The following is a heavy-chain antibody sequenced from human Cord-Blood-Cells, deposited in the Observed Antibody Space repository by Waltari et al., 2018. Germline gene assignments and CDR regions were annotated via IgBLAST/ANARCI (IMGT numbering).Heavy chain of an antibody. CDR3: ARGADAFDI. V-gene: IGHV3-7*01. J-gene: IGHJ3*02. CDR1: GFTSSSYW. CDR2: IKQDGSEK. Sequence: EVQLVESGGGLVQPGGSLRLSCAASGFTSSSYWMSWVRQAPGKGLEWVANIKQDGSEKYYVDSVKGRFTISRDNAKNSLYLQMNSLRAEDTAVYYCARGADAFDIWGQGTMVTVSS.